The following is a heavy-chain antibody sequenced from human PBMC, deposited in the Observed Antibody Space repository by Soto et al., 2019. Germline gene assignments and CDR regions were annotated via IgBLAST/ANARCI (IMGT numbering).Heavy chain of an antibody. J-gene: IGHJ4*02. CDR3: ARHRTRYDDSSGYYFDY. Sequence: GGSLRLSCAASGFTFSNYAMSWVRQAPGKGLEWVSAISGSGGSTYYADSVKGRFSISRDSSKNTLCLQMDSLRAEDTAVYYCARHRTRYDDSSGYYFDYWGQGTLVTVSS. CDR2: ISGSGGST. V-gene: IGHV3-23*01. CDR1: GFTFSNYA. D-gene: IGHD3-22*01.